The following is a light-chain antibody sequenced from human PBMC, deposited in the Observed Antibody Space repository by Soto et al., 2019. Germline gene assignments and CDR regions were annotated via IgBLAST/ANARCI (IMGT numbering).Light chain of an antibody. CDR3: QQYGSSPWT. CDR1: QSIRSNY. CDR2: GAS. J-gene: IGKJ1*01. V-gene: IGKV3-20*01. Sequence: ETVLTQSPGTLSLSPGERATLSCRASQSIRSNYLAWYRQTPGQAPRLLIYGASNRATGIADRFSGSGSGPDFTLIISRLEPEDFALYYCQQYGSSPWTFGQGTKLEIK.